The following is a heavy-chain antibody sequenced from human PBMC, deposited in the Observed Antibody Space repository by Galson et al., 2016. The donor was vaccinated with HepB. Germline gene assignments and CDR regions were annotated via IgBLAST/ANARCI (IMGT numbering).Heavy chain of an antibody. Sequence: SLRLSCAASGLTFSSYAMSWARQAPGKGLEWVSGLSWNSVFIDYADAVKGRFTISRDNAKNSLYLQMNSLRAEDTAVSYCAKDMDSFHGSGSYFDFWGRGTRGTVAP. D-gene: IGHD3-10*01. V-gene: IGHV3-9*01. CDR1: GLTFSSYA. J-gene: IGHJ4*02. CDR3: AKDMDSFHGSGSYFDF. CDR2: LSWNSVFI.